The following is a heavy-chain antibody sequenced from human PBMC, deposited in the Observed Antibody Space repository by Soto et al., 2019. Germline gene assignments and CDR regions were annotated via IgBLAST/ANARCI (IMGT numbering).Heavy chain of an antibody. D-gene: IGHD1-1*01. Sequence: QITLKEAGPTLVKPTETLTLTCTFSGFSFTTTRMGVVWTRQPPGKALEWLAIIYWDGATRYNPLLRRRLTLTEDTSKNPVVLTMTNMDPKDTATYYCAHRDSTGTTTYFDSWGQGIPVTVAS. CDR2: IYWDGAT. CDR3: AHRDSTGTTTYFDS. CDR1: GFSFTTTRMG. V-gene: IGHV2-5*02. J-gene: IGHJ4*02.